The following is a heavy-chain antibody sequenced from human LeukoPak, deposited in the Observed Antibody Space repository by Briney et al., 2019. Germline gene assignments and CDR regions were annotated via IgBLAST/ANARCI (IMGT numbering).Heavy chain of an antibody. CDR3: ARDWGIQLELPQSDAFDI. V-gene: IGHV3-21*06. J-gene: IGHJ3*02. CDR1: GFTFSSYS. CDR2: ITGSSTYI. D-gene: IGHD1-1*01. Sequence: GSLRLSCAASGFTFSSYSMNWVRQAPGKGLEWVSSITGSSTYIYYADSVKGRFTISRDNARNSLYLQMNSLRAEDTAVYYCARDWGIQLELPQSDAFDIWGQGTMVTVSS.